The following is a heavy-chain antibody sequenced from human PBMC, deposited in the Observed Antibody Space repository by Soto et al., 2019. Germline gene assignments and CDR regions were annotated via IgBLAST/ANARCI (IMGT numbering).Heavy chain of an antibody. Sequence: QVQLVESGGGVVQPGRSLRLSCAASGFTVSSYGMHWVRQAPGKGLEWVAVISRDGVTKYYADSVKGRFTISRDNSRNTLFLKMSSLRGDDMAVYYCTGEVASGYWGQGTLVTVSS. CDR1: GFTVSSYG. V-gene: IGHV3-30*03. CDR2: ISRDGVTK. J-gene: IGHJ4*02. D-gene: IGHD2-8*02. CDR3: TGEVASGY.